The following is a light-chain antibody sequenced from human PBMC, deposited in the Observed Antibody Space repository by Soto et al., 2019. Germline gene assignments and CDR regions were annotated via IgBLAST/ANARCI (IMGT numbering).Light chain of an antibody. CDR1: QDIGDS. CDR3: QQFANFPLT. V-gene: IGKV1-33*01. CDR2: RAS. Sequence: DIQMTQSPSSLSASLGDRVTITCRASQDIGDSLNWYQHKPDRAPRLLIYRASSLEAGVPSRFSASRSGTEFTVTISSLQPDDFATYYCQQFANFPLTFGGGTKV. J-gene: IGKJ4*01.